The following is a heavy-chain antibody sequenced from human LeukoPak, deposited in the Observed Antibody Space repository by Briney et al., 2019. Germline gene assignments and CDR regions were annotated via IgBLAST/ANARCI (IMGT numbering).Heavy chain of an antibody. CDR2: IYYSGST. CDR1: GDSINNYY. D-gene: IGHD2-15*01. Sequence: SETLSLTCSVSGDSINNYYWSWIRQPPGKGLEWIGYIYYSGSTNYNPSLKSRVTISVDPSKKQFSLNLSSVTAADTAVYYCARLRGGLLGIHALDIWGQGTMVTVSA. CDR3: ARLRGGLLGIHALDI. J-gene: IGHJ3*02. V-gene: IGHV4-59*08.